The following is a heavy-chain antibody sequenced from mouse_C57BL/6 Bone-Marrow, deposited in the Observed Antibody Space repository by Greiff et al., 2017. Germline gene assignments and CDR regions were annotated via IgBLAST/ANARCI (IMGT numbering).Heavy chain of an antibody. CDR2: ISSGGSYT. J-gene: IGHJ2*01. CDR3: AGSLY. CDR1: GFTFSSYG. D-gene: IGHD1-1*01. Sequence: EVMLVESGGDLVKPGGSLKLSCAASGFTFSSYGMSWVRQTPDKRLEWVATISSGGSYTYYPDSVKGRFTISRDNAKNTLYLQMSSLKSEDTAMYYCAGSLYWGQGTTLTVSS. V-gene: IGHV5-6*01.